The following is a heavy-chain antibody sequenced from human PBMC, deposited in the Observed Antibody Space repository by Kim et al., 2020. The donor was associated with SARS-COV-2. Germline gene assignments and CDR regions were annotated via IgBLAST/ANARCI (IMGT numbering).Heavy chain of an antibody. Sequence: SETLSLTCTVSGVSINSGGFYWSWIRQHPGKGLEWIGYIYYSGSTYYNPSLETRVTISVDTSKSQFSLRLSSVTAADTAVYYCSRGGGSGLRSRSFDFWGQGTLVTVST. CDR1: GVSINSGGFY. CDR2: IYYSGST. V-gene: IGHV4-31*03. J-gene: IGHJ4*02. D-gene: IGHD2-15*01. CDR3: SRGGGSGLRSRSFDF.